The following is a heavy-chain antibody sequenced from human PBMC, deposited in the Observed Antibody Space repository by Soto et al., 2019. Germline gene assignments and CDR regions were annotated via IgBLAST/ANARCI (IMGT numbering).Heavy chain of an antibody. CDR2: INPSGGYT. CDR1: GYTLSSYY. CDR3: ARGGGVGFGDYTTGGMDV. D-gene: IGHD2-8*02. J-gene: IGHJ6*02. V-gene: IGHV1-46*01. Sequence: ASVKVSCKASGYTLSSYYMNWVRQAPGQGLEWLGIINPSGGYTTYAQRFLGRVTMTSDTSTSTVHMELGSLTSEDTAVYYCARGGGVGFGDYTTGGMDVWGQGTTVTVSS.